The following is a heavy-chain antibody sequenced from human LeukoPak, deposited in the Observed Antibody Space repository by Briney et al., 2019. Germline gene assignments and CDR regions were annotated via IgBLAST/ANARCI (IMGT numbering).Heavy chain of an antibody. J-gene: IGHJ4*02. CDR1: GGSISSGSYY. D-gene: IGHD2-2*01. CDR3: ARGGERYCSSTSCSLDY. V-gene: IGHV4-61*02. Sequence: SETLSLTCTVSGGSISSGSYYWSWIRQPAGKGLEWIGRIYTSGSTNYNPSLKSRFPISVDTSKNQLSLKLSSVTAADTAVYYCARGGERYCSSTSCSLDYWGQGTLVTVSS. CDR2: IYTSGST.